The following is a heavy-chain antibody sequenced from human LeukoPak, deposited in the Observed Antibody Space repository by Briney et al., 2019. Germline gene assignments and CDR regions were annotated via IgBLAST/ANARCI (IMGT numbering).Heavy chain of an antibody. D-gene: IGHD6-19*01. CDR2: INPNSGGT. Sequence: GASVKVSCKASGYTFTGYYMHWVRQAPGQGLEWMGWINPNSGGTNYAQKFQGRVTMARDTSISTAYMELSRLRSDDTAVYYCARDTIAVAGTDDYWGQGTLVTVSS. CDR1: GYTFTGYY. J-gene: IGHJ4*02. CDR3: ARDTIAVAGTDDY. V-gene: IGHV1-2*02.